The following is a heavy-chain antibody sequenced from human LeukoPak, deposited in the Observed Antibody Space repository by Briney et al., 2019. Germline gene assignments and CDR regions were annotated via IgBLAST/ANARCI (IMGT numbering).Heavy chain of an antibody. D-gene: IGHD6-13*01. CDR1: GYTFTSYW. Sequence: GESLKISCKGSGYTFTSYWIGWVRQMPGKGLEWMGIIYPGDSDTKYSPSFQGQVTISADKSISTAYLQWSSLKASDTAMYYCARHMGLAAAARYYFYYMDVWGKGTTVTISS. V-gene: IGHV5-51*01. CDR2: IYPGDSDT. J-gene: IGHJ6*03. CDR3: ARHMGLAAAARYYFYYMDV.